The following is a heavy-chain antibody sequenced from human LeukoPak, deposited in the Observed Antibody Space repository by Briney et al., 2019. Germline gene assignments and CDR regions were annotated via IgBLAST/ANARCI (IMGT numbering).Heavy chain of an antibody. Sequence: GRSLRLSCAASGFTFSSYAMHWVRQAPGKGLEWVAVISYDGSNKYYADSVKGRFTISRDNSKNPLYLQMNSLRAEDTAVYYCAREITMIVVVITGYFDYWGQGTLVTVSS. CDR1: GFTFSSYA. CDR3: AREITMIVVVITGYFDY. D-gene: IGHD3-22*01. V-gene: IGHV3-30-3*01. CDR2: ISYDGSNK. J-gene: IGHJ4*02.